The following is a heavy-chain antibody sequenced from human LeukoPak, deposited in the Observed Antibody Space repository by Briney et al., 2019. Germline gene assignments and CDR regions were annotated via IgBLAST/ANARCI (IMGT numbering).Heavy chain of an antibody. CDR2: IYSGGST. V-gene: IGHV3-66*02. CDR3: ARDSSSWYRGGFDP. CDR1: GFTVSSNY. D-gene: IGHD6-13*01. J-gene: IGHJ5*02. Sequence: PGGSLRLSCAASGFTVSSNYMSWVRQAPGKRLEWVSVIYSGGSTYYADSVKGRFTISRDNSKNTLYLQMNSLRAEDTAVYYCARDSSSWYRGGFDPWGQGTLVTVSS.